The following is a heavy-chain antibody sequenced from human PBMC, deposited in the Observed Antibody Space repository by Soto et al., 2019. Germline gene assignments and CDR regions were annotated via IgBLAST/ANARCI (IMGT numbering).Heavy chain of an antibody. CDR2: ILHDETP. Sequence: GGSLRLSCAASGFMFSTYAMTWVRQAPGRGLEWVSTILHDETPFYTDSVKGRFTISRDNVRGTLYLQMNGLRVEDAALYYCAKDLFPTSGQRFFFESWGQGT. D-gene: IGHD2-21*01. V-gene: IGHV3-23*01. J-gene: IGHJ4*02. CDR3: AKDLFPTSGQRFFFES. CDR1: GFMFSTYA.